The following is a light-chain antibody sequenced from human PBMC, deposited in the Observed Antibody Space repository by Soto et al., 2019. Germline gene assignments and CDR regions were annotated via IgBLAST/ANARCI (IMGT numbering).Light chain of an antibody. CDR1: QGISSY. V-gene: IGKV1-8*01. J-gene: IGKJ1*01. CDR2: AAS. CDR3: QRYYSYPPWT. Sequence: AIRMTQSPSSFSASTGDRVTITCRASQGISSYLAWYQQKPGKAPKLLIYAASTLQSGVPSRFSGSGSGTDFTLTISCPQSEDFATYYCQRYYSYPPWTFGQGTKVEIK.